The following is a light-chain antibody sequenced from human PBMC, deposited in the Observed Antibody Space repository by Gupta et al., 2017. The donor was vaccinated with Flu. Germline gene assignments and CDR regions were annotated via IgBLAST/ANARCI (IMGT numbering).Light chain of an antibody. CDR1: QSVLHSSSNKSY. V-gene: IGKV4-1*01. CDR3: QQYDSTPRT. J-gene: IGKJ1*01. Sequence: DIVMTQSPDSLAVSLGERATINCKSSQSVLHSSSNKSYLAWYQQKPGQPPRLLIYWASTRESGVPDRFSGSGSGTDFTLTISSLQAEDVAAYYCQQYDSTPRTFGQGTKVEIK. CDR2: WAS.